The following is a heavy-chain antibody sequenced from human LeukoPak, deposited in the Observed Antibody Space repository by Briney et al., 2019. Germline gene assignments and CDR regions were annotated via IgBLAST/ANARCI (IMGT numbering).Heavy chain of an antibody. CDR3: TTLGYCTNGECYGFDY. CDR1: GLTFSNAW. D-gene: IGHD2-8*01. J-gene: IGHJ4*02. CDR2: IKSKTDGGTT. V-gene: IGHV3-15*01. Sequence: GGSLRLSCAVSGLTFSNAWMSWVRQAPGKGLEWVGRIKSKTDGGTTDYAAPVKGRFTISRDDSKNTLYLQMNSLKTEDRAVYYCTTLGYCTNGECYGFDYWGQGTLVPVSS.